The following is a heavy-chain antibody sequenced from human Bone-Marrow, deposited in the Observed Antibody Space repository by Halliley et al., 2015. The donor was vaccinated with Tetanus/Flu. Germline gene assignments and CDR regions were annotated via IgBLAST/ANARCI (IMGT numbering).Heavy chain of an antibody. CDR1: GDSISSPSYY. Sequence: TLSLTCSVSGDSISSPSYYWTWIRQHPGKGLEWIGYIYYSGITFYNSSLKSRVTMSLDTSKSQFSLNLTSVTAADTAVYYCAREVWQQLISDRYFDLWGRGTLVTVSS. V-gene: IGHV4-31*03. CDR2: IYYSGIT. CDR3: AREVWQQLISDRYFDL. J-gene: IGHJ5*02. D-gene: IGHD6-13*01.